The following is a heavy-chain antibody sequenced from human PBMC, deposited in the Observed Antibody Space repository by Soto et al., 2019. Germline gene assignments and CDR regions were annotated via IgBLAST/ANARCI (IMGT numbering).Heavy chain of an antibody. CDR3: ARGPVLRYFDWLLQTSDYYYGMDV. D-gene: IGHD3-9*01. V-gene: IGHV1-8*01. CDR2: MNPNSGNT. J-gene: IGHJ6*01. CDR1: GYTFTSYD. Sequence: ASVKVSCKASGYTFTSYDINWVRQATGQGLEWMGWMNPNSGNTGYAQKFQGRVTMTRNTSISTAYMELSSLRSEDTAVYYCARGPVLRYFDWLLQTSDYYYGMDVWRELPTVT.